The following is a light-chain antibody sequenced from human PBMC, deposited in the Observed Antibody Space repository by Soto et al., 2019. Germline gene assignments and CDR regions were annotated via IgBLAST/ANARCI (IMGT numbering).Light chain of an antibody. J-gene: IGKJ1*01. Sequence: IVLTQSPRTLSLSPGERATLSCRASQSVGSDYVAWYQHRPGQAPRLLFSGIFRRATGIPDRFSGSGSGTDFTLTINRLEPEDFAVYYCQHFGSSPRTFGQGTKVEI. CDR1: QSVGSDY. CDR2: GIF. V-gene: IGKV3-20*01. CDR3: QHFGSSPRT.